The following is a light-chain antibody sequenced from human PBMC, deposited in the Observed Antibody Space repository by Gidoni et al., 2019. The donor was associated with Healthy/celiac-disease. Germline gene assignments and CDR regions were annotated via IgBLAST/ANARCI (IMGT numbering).Light chain of an antibody. CDR1: QSVSSN. CDR2: GAS. J-gene: IGKJ2*01. V-gene: IGKV3-15*01. CDR3: QQYTNWPLFT. Sequence: EIEMTQSPATLSVSPGERATLSCRASQSVSSNLAWYQQKPGQAPRLLIYGASTRDTGIPARFSGSGSVTEFTLTISSLQSEDFAVSYCQQYTNWPLFTFGQGTKLEIK.